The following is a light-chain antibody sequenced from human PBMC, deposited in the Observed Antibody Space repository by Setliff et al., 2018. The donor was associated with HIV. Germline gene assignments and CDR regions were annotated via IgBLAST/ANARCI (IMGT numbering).Light chain of an antibody. J-gene: IGLJ1*01. CDR1: SNDVGGHNY. CDR2: GVT. CDR3: SSYTSSFTYV. Sequence: ALTQPTSVSGSPGQSVTISCTGTSNDVGGHNYVSWYQQYPGKAPTLLIFGVTNRPAGVSFRFGGSKSGNTASLTISGLQDEDEADYYCSSYTSSFTYVFGSGTKVTVL. V-gene: IGLV2-14*03.